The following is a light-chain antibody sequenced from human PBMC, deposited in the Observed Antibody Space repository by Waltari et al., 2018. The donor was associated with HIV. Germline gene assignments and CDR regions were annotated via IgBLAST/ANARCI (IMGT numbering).Light chain of an antibody. V-gene: IGLV1-51*01. Sequence: QSVLTQPPSVSAAPGQKVTISCSGSSSNIGDNYVSWDQQLPGTAPKLLIYDKKKRPSGIPDRVSASKSGTSATLGITGLQTGDEADYYCGTWDSSLSAGLFGGGTKLTVL. CDR2: DKK. CDR3: GTWDSSLSAGL. J-gene: IGLJ2*01. CDR1: SSNIGDNY.